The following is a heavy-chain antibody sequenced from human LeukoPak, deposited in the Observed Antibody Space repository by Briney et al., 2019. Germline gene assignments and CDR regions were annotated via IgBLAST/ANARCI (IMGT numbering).Heavy chain of an antibody. D-gene: IGHD1/OR15-1a*01. CDR2: ISGSGGST. J-gene: IGHJ4*02. CDR1: GFTFSSYA. CDR3: AKRLRVLEQPTRV. V-gene: IGHV3-23*01. Sequence: PGGSLRLSCAASGFTFSSYAMSWVRQAPGKGLEWVSAISGSGGSTYYADSVKGWFTISRDNSKNTLYLQMNSLRAEDTAVYYCAKRLRVLEQPTRVWGQGTLVTVSS.